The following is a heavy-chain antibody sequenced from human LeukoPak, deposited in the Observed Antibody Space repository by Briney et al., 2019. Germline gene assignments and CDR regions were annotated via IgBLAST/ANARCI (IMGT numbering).Heavy chain of an antibody. J-gene: IGHJ4*02. CDR1: GFTFSDYY. Sequence: GGSLRLSCAASGFTFSDYYMSWIRQAPGKGLEWVSYISSSGSTIYYADSVKGRFTISRGNAKNSLYLQMNSLRAEDTAVYYCARAGKVGATAFDYWGQGTLVTVSS. CDR2: ISSSGSTI. D-gene: IGHD1-26*01. V-gene: IGHV3-11*01. CDR3: ARAGKVGATAFDY.